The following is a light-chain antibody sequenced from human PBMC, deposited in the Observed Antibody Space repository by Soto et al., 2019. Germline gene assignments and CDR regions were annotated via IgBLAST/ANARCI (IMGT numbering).Light chain of an antibody. Sequence: QSVLTQPASESGSPGQSITISCSGTNSDVGGYNYVSWYQQHPGKAPKLMIYNVSNRPSGVSNRFSGSKSGNTASLTISGLQAEDEADYYCSSYTSSAILYVFGTGTKLTVL. J-gene: IGLJ1*01. CDR1: NSDVGGYNY. V-gene: IGLV2-14*03. CDR2: NVS. CDR3: SSYTSSAILYV.